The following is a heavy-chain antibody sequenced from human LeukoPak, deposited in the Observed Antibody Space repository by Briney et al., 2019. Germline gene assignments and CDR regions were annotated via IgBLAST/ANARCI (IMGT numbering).Heavy chain of an antibody. J-gene: IGHJ4*02. D-gene: IGHD2-15*01. V-gene: IGHV3-21*01. CDR2: ISSSSSYI. CDR1: GFTFSSYS. Sequence: GGSLRLSCAASGFTFSSYSMNWVRQAPGKGLEWVSSISSSSSYIYYADSVKGRFTISRDNAKNSLYLQMNSLRAEDTAVYYCASLPFSGGSCYYFDYWGQGTLVTVSS. CDR3: ASLPFSGGSCYYFDY.